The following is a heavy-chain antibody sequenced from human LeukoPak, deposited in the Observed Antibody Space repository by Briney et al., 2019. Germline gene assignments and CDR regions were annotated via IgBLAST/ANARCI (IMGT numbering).Heavy chain of an antibody. J-gene: IGHJ4*02. V-gene: IGHV3-30-3*01. CDR3: ARDGYYYDSSGYYYIDY. D-gene: IGHD3-22*01. CDR2: ISYDGSNK. CDR1: GFTFSSYA. Sequence: GGSLRLSCAASGFTFSSYAMHWVRQARGKGLEWVAVISYDGSNKYYADSVKGRFTISRDNSKNTLYLQMNSLRAEDTAVYYCARDGYYYDSSGYYYIDYWGLGTLVTVSS.